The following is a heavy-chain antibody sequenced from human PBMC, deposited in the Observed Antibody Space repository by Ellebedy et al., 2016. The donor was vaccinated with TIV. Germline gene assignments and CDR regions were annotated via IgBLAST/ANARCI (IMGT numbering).Heavy chain of an antibody. Sequence: GESLKISCAASGFTFSSYWMSWVRQAPGKGLEWVANIKQDGSEKYYVDSVKGRVNISKDNAKNSLYLQMNSLRAEDTAVYYCARENQYNDYWGQGTLVTVSS. V-gene: IGHV3-7*01. J-gene: IGHJ4*02. D-gene: IGHD1-1*01. CDR1: GFTFSSYW. CDR2: IKQDGSEK. CDR3: ARENQYNDY.